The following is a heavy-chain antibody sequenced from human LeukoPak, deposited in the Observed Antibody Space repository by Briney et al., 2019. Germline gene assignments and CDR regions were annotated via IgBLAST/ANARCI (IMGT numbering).Heavy chain of an antibody. CDR3: ARLYNHNWFVP. D-gene: IGHD3-16*02. CDR1: GDSINSYY. CDR2: IYYTGNT. V-gene: IGHV4-59*01. J-gene: IGHJ5*02. Sequence: SETLSLTCTVSGDSINSYYWSWIRQPPGRGLEWIGYIYYTGNTNYNPSLKSRVTISIDTSKNQFSLKLSSVTAADTAMYYCARLYNHNWFVPWGQGTLVTVSS.